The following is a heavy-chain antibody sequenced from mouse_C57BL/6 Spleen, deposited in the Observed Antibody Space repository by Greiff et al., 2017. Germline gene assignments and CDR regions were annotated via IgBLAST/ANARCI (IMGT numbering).Heavy chain of an antibody. CDR2: ISNGGGST. CDR1: GFTFSDYY. Sequence: EVKLMESGGGLVQPGGSLKLSCAASGFTFSDYYMYWVRQTPEKRLEWVAYISNGGGSTYYPDTVKGRFTISRDNAKNTLYLQMSRLKSEDTAMYYCARRYGSSHPRWYFDVWGTGTTVTVSS. D-gene: IGHD1-1*01. V-gene: IGHV5-12*01. CDR3: ARRYGSSHPRWYFDV. J-gene: IGHJ1*03.